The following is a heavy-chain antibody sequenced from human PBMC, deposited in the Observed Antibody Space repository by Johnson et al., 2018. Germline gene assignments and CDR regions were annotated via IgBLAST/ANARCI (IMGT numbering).Heavy chain of an antibody. D-gene: IGHD5-18*01. CDR2: MYSGGNT. CDR3: AKCITVVDAAMVGAFDI. Sequence: EGLVQSGGGLVEPGGSLRLSCAASGFIVSNNYINWVRQAPGKGLEWVAVMYSGGNTYYAYSVKGRFTIARDNSKNTLYLQMTSLRAEDTAVYYCAKCITVVDAAMVGAFDIWGQGTMVTVSS. J-gene: IGHJ3*02. V-gene: IGHV3-53*01. CDR1: GFIVSNNY.